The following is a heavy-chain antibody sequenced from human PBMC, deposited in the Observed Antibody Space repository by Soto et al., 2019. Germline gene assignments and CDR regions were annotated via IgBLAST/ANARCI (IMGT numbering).Heavy chain of an antibody. D-gene: IGHD2-21*02. CDR1: GGTFSSYT. CDR2: IIPILGIA. CDR3: ARGRDPYCGGDCPYNWFDP. V-gene: IGHV1-69*02. J-gene: IGHJ5*02. Sequence: QVQLVQSGAEVKKPGSSVKVSCKASGGTFSSYTISWVRQAPGQGLEWMGRIIPILGIANYAQKFQGRVTITADKSTSTAYMELSSLRSEDTAVYYCARGRDPYCGGDCPYNWFDPWGQGTLVTVSS.